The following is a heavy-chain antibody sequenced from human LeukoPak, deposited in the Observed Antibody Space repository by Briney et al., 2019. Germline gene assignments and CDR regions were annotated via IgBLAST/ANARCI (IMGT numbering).Heavy chain of an antibody. D-gene: IGHD1-26*01. Sequence: ASVKVSCKVSGYTLTELSMHWVRQAPGKGLEWMGGFDPEDGETIYAQKFQGRVTMTEDTSTDTAYMELSSLRSEDTAVYYCATAIVGATRRFYYYYYYMDVWGKGTTVTVSS. J-gene: IGHJ6*03. V-gene: IGHV1-24*01. CDR1: GYTLTELS. CDR3: ATAIVGATRRFYYYYYYMDV. CDR2: FDPEDGET.